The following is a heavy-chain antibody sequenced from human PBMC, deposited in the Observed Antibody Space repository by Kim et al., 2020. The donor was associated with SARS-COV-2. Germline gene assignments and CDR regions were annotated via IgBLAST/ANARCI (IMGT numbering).Heavy chain of an antibody. J-gene: IGHJ4*02. CDR2: IYYSGST. V-gene: IGHV4-31*03. D-gene: IGHD6-13*01. CDR3: ARVRQVYSSSWYPLTTLYFDY. CDR1: GGSISSGGYY. Sequence: SETLSLTCTVSGGSISSGGYYWSWIRQHPGKGLEWIGYIYYSGSTYYNPSLKSRVTISVDTSKNQFSLKLSSVTAADTAVYYCARVRQVYSSSWYPLTTLYFDYWGQGTLVTVSS.